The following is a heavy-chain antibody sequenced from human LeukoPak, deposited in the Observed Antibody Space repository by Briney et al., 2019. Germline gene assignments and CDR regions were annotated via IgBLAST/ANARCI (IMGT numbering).Heavy chain of an antibody. V-gene: IGHV4-4*02. CDR1: GGSISSSNW. CDR2: IYHSGST. CDR3: AIGDCSGGSCYSGFDY. D-gene: IGHD2-15*01. Sequence: SETLSLTCAVSGGSISSSNWWSWVRQPPGKGLEWIGEIYHSGSTNYNPSLKSRVTISVDTSKNQFSLKLSSVTAADTAVYYCAIGDCSGGSCYSGFDYWGQGTLVTVSS. J-gene: IGHJ4*02.